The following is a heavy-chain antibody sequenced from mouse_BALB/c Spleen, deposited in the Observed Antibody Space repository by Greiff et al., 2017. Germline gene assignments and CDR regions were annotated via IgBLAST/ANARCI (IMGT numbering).Heavy chain of an antibody. CDR2: INPSSGYT. D-gene: IGHD2-2*01. Sequence: VQLVESGAELARPGASVKMSCKASGYTFTSYTMHWVKQRPGQGLEWIGYINPSSGYTNYNQKFKDKATLTADKSSSTAYMQLSSLTSEDSAVYYCARWLPLYYYAMDYWGQGTSVTVSS. CDR1: GYTFTSYT. V-gene: IGHV1-4*01. J-gene: IGHJ4*01. CDR3: ARWLPLYYYAMDY.